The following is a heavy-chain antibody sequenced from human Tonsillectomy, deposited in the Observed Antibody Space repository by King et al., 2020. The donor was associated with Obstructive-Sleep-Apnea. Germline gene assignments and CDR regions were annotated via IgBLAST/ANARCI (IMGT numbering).Heavy chain of an antibody. D-gene: IGHD3-22*01. CDR3: AKHYYDSSGYYAFDY. CDR2: IYPGDSDT. V-gene: IGHV5-51*01. Sequence: QLVQSGAEVKKPGESLKISCKGSGYNFNRYWIAWVRQMPGRGLEWMGFIYPGDSDTRYSPSFQGQVTISADKSISTAYLQWSSLTASDTAMYYCAKHYYDSSGYYAFDYWGQGTLVTISS. J-gene: IGHJ4*02. CDR1: GYNFNRYW.